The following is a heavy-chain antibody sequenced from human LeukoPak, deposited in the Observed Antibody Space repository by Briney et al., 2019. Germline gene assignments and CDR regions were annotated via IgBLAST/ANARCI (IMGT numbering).Heavy chain of an antibody. CDR2: ISYDGSNK. J-gene: IGHJ4*02. Sequence: GRSLRLSCAASGFTFSSYAMHWVRQAPGKGLEWVAVISYDGSNKYYADSVKGRFTISRDNPKKSLYLQMNTLRVEDTAVYYCVRGSGGYDPLDFDSWGQGTLVSVSS. V-gene: IGHV3-30-3*01. CDR1: GFTFSSYA. CDR3: VRGSGGYDPLDFDS. D-gene: IGHD5-12*01.